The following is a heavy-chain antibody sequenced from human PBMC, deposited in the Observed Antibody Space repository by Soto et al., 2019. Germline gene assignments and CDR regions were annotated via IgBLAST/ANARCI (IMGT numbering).Heavy chain of an antibody. V-gene: IGHV1-69*13. CDR1: GGTFSSNA. J-gene: IGHJ3*02. CDR3: ALLATMIVVFDAFDI. D-gene: IGHD3-22*01. Sequence: ASVKVSCKASGGTFSSNAISWVRQAPGQGLEWMGGIIPIFGTANYAQKFQGRVTITADESTSTAYMELSSLRSEDTAVYYCALLATMIVVFDAFDIWGQGTMVTVSS. CDR2: IIPIFGTA.